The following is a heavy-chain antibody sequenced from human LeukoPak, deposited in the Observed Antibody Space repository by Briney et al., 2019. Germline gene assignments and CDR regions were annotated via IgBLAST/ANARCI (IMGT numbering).Heavy chain of an antibody. CDR1: GFTFSNYA. J-gene: IGHJ4*02. D-gene: IGHD3-9*01. CDR3: VIWGDYDVLTAYYVPDF. Sequence: GGSLRLSCVASGFTFSNYAMSWVRQAPGKGVEWVSAITGSGTNRYYADSLKGRFTTSRDNSKNAVFLQMNSLRHEDTAIYYCVIWGDYDVLTAYYVPDFWGQGTLVTVSS. V-gene: IGHV3-23*01. CDR2: ITGSGTNR.